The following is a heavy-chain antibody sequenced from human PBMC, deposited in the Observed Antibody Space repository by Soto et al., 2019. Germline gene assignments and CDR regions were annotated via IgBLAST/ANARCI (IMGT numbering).Heavy chain of an antibody. CDR1: VGSISGGGYS. V-gene: IGHV4-31*03. CDR3: ARGVLH. Sequence: VQLQESGPGLVQPSQTLSLTCTLSVGSISGGGYSWSWFGQHPGTGLAWIGHISYSGSTYYNTSLKSRVTISVDTSRNQFSLIVNSETAADTAVYYCARGVLHWGQGTLVTVSS. CDR2: ISYSGST. J-gene: IGHJ4*01.